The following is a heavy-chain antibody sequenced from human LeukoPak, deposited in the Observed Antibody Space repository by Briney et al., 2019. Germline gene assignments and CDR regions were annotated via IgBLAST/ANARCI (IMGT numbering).Heavy chain of an antibody. CDR2: INYSGST. D-gene: IGHD7-27*01. V-gene: IGHV4-59*08. CDR3: ARHDPGWFDT. CDR1: GGSISSSY. J-gene: IGHJ5*02. Sequence: PSETLSLTCTVSGGSISSSYWSWVRQPPGKGLEWIGYINYSGSTNYNPSLKSRATISVDTSQAHFSLKLSSATAADTAVYYCARHDPGWFDTWGQGTLVTVSS.